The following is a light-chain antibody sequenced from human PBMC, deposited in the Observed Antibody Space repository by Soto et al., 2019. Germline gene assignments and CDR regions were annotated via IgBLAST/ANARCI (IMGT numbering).Light chain of an antibody. Sequence: EIVLTQSPATLSVSPGERATLSCRTSQSVSSNLAWYQHKPCQAPSLLLYDASTRATAVPARFSVSGSGTDFTLTISRLEPEDFAVYYCQQYGSSPPLTFGGGTKVDI. CDR2: DAS. CDR1: QSVSSN. CDR3: QQYGSSPPLT. J-gene: IGKJ4*01. V-gene: IGKV3-20*01.